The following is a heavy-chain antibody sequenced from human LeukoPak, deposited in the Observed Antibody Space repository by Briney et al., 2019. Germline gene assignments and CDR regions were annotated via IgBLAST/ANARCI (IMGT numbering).Heavy chain of an antibody. D-gene: IGHD1-14*01. CDR1: GFTFSSHS. J-gene: IGHJ5*01. V-gene: IGHV3-21*01. CDR3: ARDLGTFSTRSRGLDS. CDR2: ISISSSYI. Sequence: GGSLRLSCAASGFTFSSHSMDWVRQAPGKGLEWVASISISSSYIDYADSVKGRFTISRDNAKDSLYLQMNSLRADDTAVYYCARDLGTFSTRSRGLDSWGQGTLVTVSS.